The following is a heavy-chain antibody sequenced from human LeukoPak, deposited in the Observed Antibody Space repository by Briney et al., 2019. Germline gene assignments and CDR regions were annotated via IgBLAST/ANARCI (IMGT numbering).Heavy chain of an antibody. CDR2: ISAYNGNT. J-gene: IGHJ4*02. CDR3: ARDPRYSGYAPDY. D-gene: IGHD5-12*01. Sequence: ASVKVSCKASGYIFTSFGLSWVRPAPGQGLEWMGWISAYNGNTNYAQKLQGRLTMTTDTSTSTAYMELRSLRSDDTAVYYCARDPRYSGYAPDYWGQGTLVTVSS. CDR1: GYIFTSFG. V-gene: IGHV1-18*01.